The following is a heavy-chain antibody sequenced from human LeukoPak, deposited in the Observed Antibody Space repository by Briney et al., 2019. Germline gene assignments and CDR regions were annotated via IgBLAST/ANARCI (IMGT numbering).Heavy chain of an antibody. V-gene: IGHV3-23*01. Sequence: PGGSLRLSCAASGFTFSNAWMSWVRQAPGKGLERVSAISGSGGSTYYADSVKGRFTISRDNSKNTLYLQMNSLRAEDTAVYYCAKTPSLGYCSSTSCYGGYGMDVWGKGTTVTVSS. CDR2: ISGSGGST. J-gene: IGHJ6*04. CDR3: AKTPSLGYCSSTSCYGGYGMDV. D-gene: IGHD2-2*01. CDR1: GFTFSNAW.